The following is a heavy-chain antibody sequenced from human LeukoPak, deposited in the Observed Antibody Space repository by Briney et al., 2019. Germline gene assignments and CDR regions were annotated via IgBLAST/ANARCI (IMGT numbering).Heavy chain of an antibody. CDR2: MNPNSGNT. Sequence: ASLKVSCKASGYTFTSYDINWVRQATGHGLEWMGWMNPNSGNTGYAQKFQGRVTMTRNTSISTAYMELSSRRSEDTAEYYCARGLRDYSSGWYLVGYWGQGTLVTVSS. CDR3: ARGLRDYSSGWYLVGY. CDR1: GYTFTSYD. J-gene: IGHJ4*02. D-gene: IGHD6-19*01. V-gene: IGHV1-8*01.